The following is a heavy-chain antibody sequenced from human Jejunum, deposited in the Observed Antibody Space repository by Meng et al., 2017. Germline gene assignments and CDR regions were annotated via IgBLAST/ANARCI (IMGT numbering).Heavy chain of an antibody. CDR2: IHTANGDV. CDR1: PPPFARSG. J-gene: IGHJ4*02. V-gene: IGHV1-3*04. Sequence: GQSGTEVKEPRSSGMIPCNTSPPPFARSGIHCVRQAPGQGPEWLGWIHTANGDVKYSQRFQGKVSITRDTSASTAYREVTGLTSEDTAVYYCATGYNFDHWDQGTLVTVSS. CDR3: ATGYNFDH. D-gene: IGHD5-24*01.